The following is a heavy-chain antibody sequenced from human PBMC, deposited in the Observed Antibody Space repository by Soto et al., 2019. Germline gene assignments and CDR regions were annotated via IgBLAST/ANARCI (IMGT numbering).Heavy chain of an antibody. D-gene: IGHD1-26*01. Sequence: SETLSLTCAVSGTSISSTFWWTWVRQPPGKGLEWIGDVYHSGSTYYNPSLKSRVTISVDRSKNQFSLKPSSVTAADTAVYYCAKDRTAEPISGRVRFDPWGQGTLVTVSS. CDR2: VYHSGST. J-gene: IGHJ5*02. CDR3: AKDRTAEPISGRVRFDP. V-gene: IGHV4-4*02. CDR1: GTSISSTFW.